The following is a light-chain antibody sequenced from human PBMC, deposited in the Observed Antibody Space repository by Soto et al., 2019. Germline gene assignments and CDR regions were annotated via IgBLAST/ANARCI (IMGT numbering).Light chain of an antibody. J-gene: IGLJ1*01. CDR1: SSDVGAYNY. CDR3: SSYAGVYTSV. Sequence: QSALTQPRSVSGSPGQSATISCTGTSSDVGAYNYVSWYQHHPGKAPQLMIYDVTKRPSGVPDRFSGSKSGNTASLTISGLQTEDEADYYCSSYAGVYTSVLGTGTKVTVL. CDR2: DVT. V-gene: IGLV2-11*01.